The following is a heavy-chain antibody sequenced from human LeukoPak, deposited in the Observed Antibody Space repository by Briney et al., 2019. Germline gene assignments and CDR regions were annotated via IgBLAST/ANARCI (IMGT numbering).Heavy chain of an antibody. CDR2: MYISGST. V-gene: IGHV4-4*07. CDR3: ARTSSYSSGYFFDY. J-gene: IGHJ4*02. D-gene: IGHD3-22*01. Sequence: SETLSLTCTVSGGSISSYYWSWIRQPAGKGLEWIGRMYISGSTNYNPSLKSRVTMSADTSKKQFSLKLSSVTAADTAFYYCARTSSYSSGYFFDYWGQGILVTVSS. CDR1: GGSISSYY.